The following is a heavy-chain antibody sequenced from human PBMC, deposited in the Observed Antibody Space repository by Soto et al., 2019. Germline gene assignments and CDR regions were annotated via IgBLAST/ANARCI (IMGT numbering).Heavy chain of an antibody. CDR1: GYTFTSYY. D-gene: IGHD2-15*01. Sequence: ASVKVSCKASGYTFTSYYMHWVRQAPGQGLEWMGIINSSGGSTSYAQKFQGRVTMTRDTSTSTVYMELSSLRSEDTAVYYCAREEREYCSGGSCPRAFDPWGQGTLVTVSS. CDR2: INSSGGST. J-gene: IGHJ5*02. CDR3: AREEREYCSGGSCPRAFDP. V-gene: IGHV1-46*01.